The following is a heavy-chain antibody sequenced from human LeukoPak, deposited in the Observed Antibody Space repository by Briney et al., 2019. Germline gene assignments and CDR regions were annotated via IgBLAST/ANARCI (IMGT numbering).Heavy chain of an antibody. CDR1: GGSISSYY. Sequence: SETLSLTCTVSGGSISSYYWSWIRQPPGKGLEWIGYIYYSGSTNYNPSLKSRVTISVDTSKNQFSLKLSSVTAADTAVYYCARHYYDSSGFHSDAFDIWGQGTMATVSS. CDR3: ARHYYDSSGFHSDAFDI. CDR2: IYYSGST. J-gene: IGHJ3*02. V-gene: IGHV4-59*08. D-gene: IGHD3-22*01.